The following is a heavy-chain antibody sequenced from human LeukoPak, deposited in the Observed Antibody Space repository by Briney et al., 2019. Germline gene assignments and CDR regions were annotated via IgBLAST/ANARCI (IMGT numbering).Heavy chain of an antibody. V-gene: IGHV4-59*12. J-gene: IGHJ5*02. CDR3: ARDVRYSSSWTLQNWFDP. Sequence: SETLSLTCTVSGGSISSYYWSWIRQPPGKGLEWIGYIYYSGSTNYNPSLKSRVTISVDTSKNQFSLKLSSVTAADTAVYYCARDVRYSSSWTLQNWFDPWGQGTLVTVSS. CDR2: IYYSGST. D-gene: IGHD6-13*01. CDR1: GGSISSYY.